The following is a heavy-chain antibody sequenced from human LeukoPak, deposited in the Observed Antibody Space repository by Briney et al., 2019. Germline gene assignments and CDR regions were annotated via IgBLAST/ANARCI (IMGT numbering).Heavy chain of an antibody. V-gene: IGHV3-74*01. CDR2: IKSDGSIT. J-gene: IGHJ4*02. Sequence: GGSLRLSCAASGFTFSSYWMHWVRQDPGKGLVWVSRIKSDGSITSYADSVKGRFTISRDNSKNTLYLQMNSRRAEDTAVYYCARAYTYDSSAYDYWGQGTLVTVSS. CDR1: GFTFSSYW. CDR3: ARAYTYDSSAYDY. D-gene: IGHD3-22*01.